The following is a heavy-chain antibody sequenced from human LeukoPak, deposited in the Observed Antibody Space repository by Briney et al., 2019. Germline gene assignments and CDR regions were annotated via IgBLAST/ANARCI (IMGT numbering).Heavy chain of an antibody. CDR2: INPTGGST. J-gene: IGHJ4*02. Sequence: ASVKVSCKASGNTFTSYYMHWVRQAPGQGLEWMRIINPTGGSTTYAQKFQGRVTMTRDTSSNTFYMELSSLRSEDTAVFYCAGDLDYWGQGTLVTVSS. CDR3: AGDLDY. V-gene: IGHV1-46*01. CDR1: GNTFTSYY.